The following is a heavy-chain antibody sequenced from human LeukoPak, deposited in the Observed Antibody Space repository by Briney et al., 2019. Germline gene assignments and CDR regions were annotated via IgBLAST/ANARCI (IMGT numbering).Heavy chain of an antibody. Sequence: GGSLRLSCAASGFTFSSYEMIWVRQAPGKGLEWVSYISSSGSTIYYAESVKGRFTISRDNAKNSLYLQMNSLRAEDTAVYYCARDPIYYDSSGHSPRFDYWGQGTLVTVSS. CDR1: GFTFSSYE. J-gene: IGHJ4*02. D-gene: IGHD3-22*01. CDR2: ISSSGSTI. CDR3: ARDPIYYDSSGHSPRFDY. V-gene: IGHV3-48*03.